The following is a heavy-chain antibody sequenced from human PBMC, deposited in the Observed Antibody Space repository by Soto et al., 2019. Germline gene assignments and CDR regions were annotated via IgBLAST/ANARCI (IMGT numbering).Heavy chain of an antibody. J-gene: IGHJ3*02. CDR1: GFTFSYYW. Sequence: EVQLVESGGGLVQPGESLRLSCVASGFTFSYYWMHWVRQGPGKGLVWVSRIHSDGSSTTYADSVKGRFTISRDNAKNTLYLQMNSLRAEDTAVYYCARGDRGDFDIWGQGTVVTVSS. V-gene: IGHV3-74*01. CDR3: ARGDRGDFDI. CDR2: IHSDGSST. D-gene: IGHD7-27*01.